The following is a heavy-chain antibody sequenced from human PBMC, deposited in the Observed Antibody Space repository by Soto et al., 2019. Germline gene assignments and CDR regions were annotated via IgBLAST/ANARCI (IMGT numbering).Heavy chain of an antibody. CDR2: IYYSGST. CDR1: GGSISSGNYY. Sequence: QLQLQESGPGLVKPSETLSLTCTVSGGSISSGNYYWAWVRQPPGTGLEWIGSIYYSGSTYYYPSLKSRVPISFATAKTQFSLKLSSVTAADTALYYCARHVTHPTFAYWGQGALVTVSS. J-gene: IGHJ4*02. CDR3: ARHVTHPTFAY. V-gene: IGHV4-39*01.